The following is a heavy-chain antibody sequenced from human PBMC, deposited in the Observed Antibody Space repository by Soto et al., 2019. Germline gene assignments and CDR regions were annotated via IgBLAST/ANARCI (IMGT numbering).Heavy chain of an antibody. V-gene: IGHV3-23*01. J-gene: IGHJ4*02. D-gene: IGHD3-22*01. CDR3: AKNPGYYYDSTGYHFDY. CDR2: ISYGGGTT. CDR1: EFTFSNYA. Sequence: EVQLLESGGGLVQPGGSLRLSCAASEFTFSNYAMSWVRQAPGKGLEWVSAISYGGGTTYYADSVKGRFTISRDNSKNTLCLKMNSLRAEDTAVYSCAKNPGYYYDSTGYHFDYWGQGTLVTVSS.